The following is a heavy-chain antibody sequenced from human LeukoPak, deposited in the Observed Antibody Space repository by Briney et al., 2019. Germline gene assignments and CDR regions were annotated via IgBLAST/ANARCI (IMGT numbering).Heavy chain of an antibody. Sequence: PSETLSLTCAVSGYSISSGYYWGWIRQPPGKGLEWIGSIYHSGSTYYNPSPKSRVTISVDTSKNQFSLKLSSVTAADTAVYYCARSPISATGDLDSWGQGTLVTVSS. V-gene: IGHV4-38-2*01. D-gene: IGHD1/OR15-1a*01. CDR1: GYSISSGYY. J-gene: IGHJ4*02. CDR3: ARSPISATGDLDS. CDR2: IYHSGST.